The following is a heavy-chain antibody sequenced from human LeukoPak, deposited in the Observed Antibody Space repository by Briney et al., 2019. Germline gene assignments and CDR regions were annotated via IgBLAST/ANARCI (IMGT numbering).Heavy chain of an antibody. J-gene: IGHJ4*02. Sequence: VASVKVSCKTSGYNFNNYGISWVRQAPGQGLEWMGWISAYSGDTNYAQKLQGRVTMTTDTSTSTAYMELRSLRSDDTAVYYCARLEMCNYDSSGYYLGGYFDYWGQGTLVTVSS. D-gene: IGHD3-22*01. CDR1: GYNFNNYG. V-gene: IGHV1-18*01. CDR3: ARLEMCNYDSSGYYLGGYFDY. CDR2: ISAYSGDT.